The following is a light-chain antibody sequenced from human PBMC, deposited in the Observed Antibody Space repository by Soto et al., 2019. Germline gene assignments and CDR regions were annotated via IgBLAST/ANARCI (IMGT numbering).Light chain of an antibody. Sequence: QSAPTQPASVSGSPGQPITISCTGTSSDVGANIFVSWYQQHPGKVPKLMIYTVSSRPSGVSQRFSGSKSGNTASLTISGLQAEDEADYYCSSFTTDSTYVFGTGTKVTVL. J-gene: IGLJ1*01. CDR3: SSFTTDSTYV. CDR2: TVS. CDR1: SSDVGANIF. V-gene: IGLV2-14*01.